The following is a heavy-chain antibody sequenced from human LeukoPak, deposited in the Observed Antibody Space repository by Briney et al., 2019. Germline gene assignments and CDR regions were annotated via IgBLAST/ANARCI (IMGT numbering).Heavy chain of an antibody. Sequence: GGSLRLSCAASGFTFDDYAMHWVRQAPGKGLEWVGFIRSKAYGGTTEYAASVKGRFTISRDDSKSIAYLQMNSLKTEDTAVYYCTRDEGTWAVADYYYGMDVWGQGTTVTVSS. CDR3: TRDEGTWAVADYYYGMDV. D-gene: IGHD6-19*01. CDR1: GFTFDDYA. V-gene: IGHV3-49*04. J-gene: IGHJ6*02. CDR2: IRSKAYGGTT.